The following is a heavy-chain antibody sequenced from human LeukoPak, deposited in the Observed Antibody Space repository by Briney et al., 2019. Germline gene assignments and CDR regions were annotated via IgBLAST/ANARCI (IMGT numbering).Heavy chain of an antibody. CDR1: GFTFRSYG. D-gene: IGHD2-8*01. Sequence: GGSLRLSCAASGFTFRSYGMHWVGQAPGKGLEWVAVISYDGSNKYYADSVKGRFTISRDNSKNTLYLQMNSLRADDTALYYCVRDTKDYWGQGTLVTVSS. CDR2: ISYDGSNK. V-gene: IGHV3-30*03. CDR3: VRDTKDY. J-gene: IGHJ4*02.